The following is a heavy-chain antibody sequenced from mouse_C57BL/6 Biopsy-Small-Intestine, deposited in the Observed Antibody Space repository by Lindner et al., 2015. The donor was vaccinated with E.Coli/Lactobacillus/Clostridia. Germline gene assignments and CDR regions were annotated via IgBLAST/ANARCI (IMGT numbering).Heavy chain of an antibody. CDR1: EYTFTNMF. D-gene: IGHD2-12*01. CDR2: ISPTGEKT. CDR3: ARHFGIIKSYFYFYGMDV. J-gene: IGHJ1*01. V-gene: IGHV1-59*01. Sequence: SVKVSCKASEYTFTNMFIHWVRQAPGRGLEWMAMISPTGEKTSYAQNFQGRVTMTRDSSTNTIYMDLSSLRSEDTAVYYCARHFGIIKSYFYFYGMDVWGQGTTVTVSS.